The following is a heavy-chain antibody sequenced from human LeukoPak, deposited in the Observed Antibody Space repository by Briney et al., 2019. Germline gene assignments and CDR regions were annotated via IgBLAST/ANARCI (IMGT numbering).Heavy chain of an antibody. J-gene: IGHJ5*02. V-gene: IGHV3-7*01. D-gene: IGHD3-22*01. CDR2: IRQDGSER. CDR3: ASPLYYYDSSGYYSA. Sequence: GGSLRLSCAASRFTFSSYWMSWVRQAPGKGLEWVANIRQDGSERSYVGSVKGRFTISRDNAKNLLYLQMSSLRAEDTAVYYCASPLYYYDSSGYYSAWGQGTLVTVSS. CDR1: RFTFSSYW.